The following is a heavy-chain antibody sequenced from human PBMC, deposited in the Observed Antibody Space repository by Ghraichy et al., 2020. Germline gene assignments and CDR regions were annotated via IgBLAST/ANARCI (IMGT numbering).Heavy chain of an antibody. V-gene: IGHV3-53*01. D-gene: IGHD6-6*01. CDR3: TRDRWEGGQLVPFDY. CDR1: GFIISGNY. CDR2: IYNDGTT. Sequence: GGSLRLSCAASGFIISGNYMSWVRRAPGKGLEWLSVIYNDGTTYYADSVKGRVTISRDKSDNSLHLQMHSLRVDDTAMYSVTRDRWEGGQLVPFDYWGQGTLVTVSS. J-gene: IGHJ4*02.